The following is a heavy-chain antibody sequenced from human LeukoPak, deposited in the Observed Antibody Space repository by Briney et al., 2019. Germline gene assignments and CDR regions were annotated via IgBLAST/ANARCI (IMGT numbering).Heavy chain of an antibody. Sequence: PGGSLRLSCAASGFTFSSYSMNWVRQAPGKGLEWVSYISSSSSTIYYADSVKGRFTISRDNAKNSLYLQMNSLRAEDTAVYYCARDHPDYYDSSGYPSPGAFDIWGQGTMVTVSS. CDR1: GFTFSSYS. CDR2: ISSSSSTI. CDR3: ARDHPDYYDSSGYPSPGAFDI. V-gene: IGHV3-48*04. J-gene: IGHJ3*02. D-gene: IGHD3-22*01.